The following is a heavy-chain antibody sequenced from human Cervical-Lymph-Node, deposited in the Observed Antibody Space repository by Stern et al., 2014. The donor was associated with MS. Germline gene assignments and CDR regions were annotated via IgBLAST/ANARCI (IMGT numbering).Heavy chain of an antibody. CDR2: ISYDGSNK. V-gene: IGHV3-30-3*01. CDR1: GFTFSSYA. Sequence: VQLVESGGGVVQPGRSLRLSCAASGFTFSSYAMHWFRQAPGKGLEWVAVISYDGSNKYYADFVKGRFTISRDNSKNTLYLQMNSLRAEDTAVYYCARDVRHYYDSSGFYYYYGMDVWGQGTTVTVSS. D-gene: IGHD3-22*01. J-gene: IGHJ6*02. CDR3: ARDVRHYYDSSGFYYYYGMDV.